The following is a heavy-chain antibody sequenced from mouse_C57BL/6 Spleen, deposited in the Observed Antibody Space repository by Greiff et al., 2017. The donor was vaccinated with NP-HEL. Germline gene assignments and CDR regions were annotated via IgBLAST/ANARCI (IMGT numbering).Heavy chain of an antibody. Sequence: QVQLKQSGAELVKPGASVKMSCKASGYTFTTYPIEWMKQNHGKSLEWIGNFHPYNDDTKYNEKFKGKATLTVEKSSSTVYLELSRLTSDDSAVYYCARLYYGNPDWYFDVWGTGTTVTVSS. J-gene: IGHJ1*03. D-gene: IGHD2-1*01. CDR2: FHPYNDDT. V-gene: IGHV1-47*01. CDR1: GYTFTTYP. CDR3: ARLYYGNPDWYFDV.